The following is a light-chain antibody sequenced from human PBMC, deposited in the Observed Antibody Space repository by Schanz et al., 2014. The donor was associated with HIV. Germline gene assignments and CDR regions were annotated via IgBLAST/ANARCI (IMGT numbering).Light chain of an antibody. Sequence: DVVMTQSPLSLPVTLGQSASISCRSSESLVHSDGNTYLYWFHQRPGQSPRRLIFKVSIQDAGVPDRFSGSGSGTDFTLTISRVEAEDVGVYYCMQGTHWPVTFGQGTTVEIK. J-gene: IGKJ1*01. CDR2: KVS. CDR1: ESLVHSDGNTY. V-gene: IGKV2-30*02. CDR3: MQGTHWPVT.